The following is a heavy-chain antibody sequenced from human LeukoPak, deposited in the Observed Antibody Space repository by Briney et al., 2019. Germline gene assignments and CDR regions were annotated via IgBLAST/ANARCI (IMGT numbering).Heavy chain of an antibody. J-gene: IGHJ4*02. CDR1: GYTFTDYY. Sequence: ASVKISCKGSGYTFTDYYMHWVQQAPGKGLEWMGLVDPEDGETIYAEKFQGRVTITADTSTDTAYMELSSLRSEDTAVYYCATLTIVVVPAAIIDYWGQGTLVTVSS. V-gene: IGHV1-69-2*01. CDR3: ATLTIVVVPAAIIDY. CDR2: VDPEDGET. D-gene: IGHD2-2*01.